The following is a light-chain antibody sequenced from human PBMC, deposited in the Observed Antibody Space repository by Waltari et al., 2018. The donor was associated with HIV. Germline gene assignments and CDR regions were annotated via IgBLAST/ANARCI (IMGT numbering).Light chain of an antibody. V-gene: IGKV3-15*01. CDR2: GAS. CDR1: QALSSS. J-gene: IGKJ4*01. CDR3: QQYNDWPLT. Sequence: EIVMTQSPATLSVSPGESVTVSCRASQALSSSLAWYQQKPGQAPRVLIYGASTRATGIAARFSGSGSGTEFALTISSLQSEDFAVYYCQQYNDWPLTFGGGTRVEIK.